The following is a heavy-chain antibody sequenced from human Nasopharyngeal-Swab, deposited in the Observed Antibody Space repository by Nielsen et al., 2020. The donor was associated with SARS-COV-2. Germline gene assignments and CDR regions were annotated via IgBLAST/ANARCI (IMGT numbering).Heavy chain of an antibody. Sequence: SETLSLTCTVSGGSISSGGYYWSWIRQHPGKGLEWIGSIDHSGTTYFQPSLNSRVTMSTDTSKNQFSLMLASFTAADTAIYYCARVKWEIEVSSLSGFFYHMDVWGRGTSVTVSS. CDR1: GGSISSGGYY. J-gene: IGHJ6*03. V-gene: IGHV4-30-4*08. CDR3: ARVKWEIEVSSLSGFFYHMDV. D-gene: IGHD1-26*01. CDR2: IDHSGTT.